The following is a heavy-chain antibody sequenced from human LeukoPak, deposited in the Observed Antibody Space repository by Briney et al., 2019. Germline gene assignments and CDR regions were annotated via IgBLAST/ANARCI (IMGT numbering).Heavy chain of an antibody. J-gene: IGHJ4*02. CDR1: GFTFSDYY. D-gene: IGHD1-26*01. CDR2: ISSSGSTI. V-gene: IGHV3-11*04. CDR3: ARDRAASGSTWRPFDY. Sequence: GGSLRLSCAASGFTFSDYYMSWIRQAPGKGLEWVSYISSSGSTIYYADSVKGRFTISRGNAKNSLYLQMNSLRAEDTAVYYCARDRAASGSTWRPFDYWGQGTLVTVSS.